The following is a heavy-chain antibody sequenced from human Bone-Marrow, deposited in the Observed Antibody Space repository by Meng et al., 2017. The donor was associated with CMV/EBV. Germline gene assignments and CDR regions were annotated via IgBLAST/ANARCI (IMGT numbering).Heavy chain of an antibody. Sequence: GESLKISCAASRFTFSTYAMHWVRQAPGKGLEWVAVISYDGSNKYYADSVKGRFTISRDNSKNTLYLQMNSLRAEDTAVYYCARFRSAGYSYGYGRYFDYWGQGTLVTVSS. J-gene: IGHJ4*02. V-gene: IGHV3-30*04. D-gene: IGHD5-18*01. CDR3: ARFRSAGYSYGYGRYFDY. CDR1: RFTFSTYA. CDR2: ISYDGSNK.